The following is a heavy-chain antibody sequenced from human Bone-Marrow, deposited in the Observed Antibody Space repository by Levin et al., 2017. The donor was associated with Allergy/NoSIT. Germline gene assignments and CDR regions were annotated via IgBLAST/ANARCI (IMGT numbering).Heavy chain of an antibody. CDR3: ARSQWLVLFGLGAFDI. CDR1: GYSFTSYW. D-gene: IGHD6-19*01. V-gene: IGHV5-51*01. Sequence: GESLKISCKGSGYSFTSYWIGWVRQMPGKGLEWMGIIYPGDSDTRYSPSFQGQVTISADKSISTAYLQWSSLKASDTAMYYCARSQWLVLFGLGAFDIWGQGTMVTVSS. CDR2: IYPGDSDT. J-gene: IGHJ3*02.